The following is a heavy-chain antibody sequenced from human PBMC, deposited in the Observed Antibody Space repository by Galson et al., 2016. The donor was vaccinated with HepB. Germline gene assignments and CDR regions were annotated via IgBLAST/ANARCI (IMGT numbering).Heavy chain of an antibody. Sequence: SLRLSCAASGFTFKNYAMHWARQAPGKGLEWVSGIGGSGVNTFYADSVKGRFTISRDNSKNALYLQMNTLRAEDTAVYYCANSQGDFWSGFENYFEYWGLGILVTVSS. V-gene: IGHV3-23*01. CDR1: GFTFKNYA. D-gene: IGHD3-3*01. J-gene: IGHJ4*02. CDR3: ANSQGDFWSGFENYFEY. CDR2: IGGSGVNT.